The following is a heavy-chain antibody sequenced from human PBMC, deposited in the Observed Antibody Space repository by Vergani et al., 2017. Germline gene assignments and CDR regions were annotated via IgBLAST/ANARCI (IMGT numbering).Heavy chain of an antibody. V-gene: IGHV3-21*01. CDR1: GFTFSSYS. CDR3: ARDAVGDRAYYYYGMDV. D-gene: IGHD1-26*01. Sequence: EVQLVESGGGLVKPGGSLRLSCAASGFTFSSYSMNWVRQAPGKGLEWVSSISSSSSYIYYADSVKGRFTISRDNAKNSLYLQMNSLRAEDMAVYYCARDAVGDRAYYYYGMDVWGQGTTVTVSS. CDR2: ISSSSSYI. J-gene: IGHJ6*02.